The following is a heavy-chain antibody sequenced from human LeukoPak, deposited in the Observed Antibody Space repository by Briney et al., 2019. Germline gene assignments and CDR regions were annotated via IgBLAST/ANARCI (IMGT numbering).Heavy chain of an antibody. V-gene: IGHV1-2*02. Sequence: GASVKVSCKASGYTFTSYDINWVRQAPGQGLEWMGWINPNSGGTNYAQKFQGRVTMTRDTSISTAYMELSRLRSDDTAVYYCARVVHSSSWYELWGQGTLVTVSS. CDR3: ARVVHSSSWYEL. CDR2: INPNSGGT. D-gene: IGHD6-13*01. CDR1: GYTFTSYD. J-gene: IGHJ5*02.